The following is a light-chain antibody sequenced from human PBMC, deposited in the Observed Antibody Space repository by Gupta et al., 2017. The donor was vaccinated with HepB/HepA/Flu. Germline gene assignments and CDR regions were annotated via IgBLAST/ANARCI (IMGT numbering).Light chain of an antibody. CDR3: QSYDSSLSVV. CDR2: GNN. CDR1: SSNIGADYD. V-gene: IGLV1-40*01. Sequence: QSVLTQPPSVSGAPAQRVTISCTGSSSNIGADYDVHWYQHLPGTAPKLLIYGNNYRPSGVPDRFSGSKSGTSASLAITGLQAEDEADYYCQSYDSSLSVVFGGGTKLTVL. J-gene: IGLJ2*01.